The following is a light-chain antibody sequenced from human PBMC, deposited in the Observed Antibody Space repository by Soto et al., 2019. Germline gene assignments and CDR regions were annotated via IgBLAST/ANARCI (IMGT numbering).Light chain of an antibody. CDR3: AAWDDSLDGGV. V-gene: IGLV1-44*01. CDR1: SSNIGSNS. Sequence: QSVLTQPPSASGTPGQRVTISCSGSSSNIGSNSVNWYRQLPGTAPKLLIYRNNQWPSGVPDRFSGSKSGTSASLAISGLQSEDEADYYCAAWDDSLDGGVFGGGTKVTVL. CDR2: RNN. J-gene: IGLJ3*02.